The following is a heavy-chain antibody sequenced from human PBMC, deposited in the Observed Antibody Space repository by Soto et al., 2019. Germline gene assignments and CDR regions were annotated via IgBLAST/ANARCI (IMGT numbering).Heavy chain of an antibody. V-gene: IGHV3-30*18. CDR1: GFTFSSYG. CDR2: ISYDGSNK. Sequence: GGSLRLSCAASGFTFSSYGMHWVRQAPGKGLEWVAVISYDGSNKYYADSVKGRFTISRDNSKNTLYLQMNSLRAEDTAVYYCAKVAIFGVPTDYWGQGTLVTVSS. D-gene: IGHD3-3*01. J-gene: IGHJ4*02. CDR3: AKVAIFGVPTDY.